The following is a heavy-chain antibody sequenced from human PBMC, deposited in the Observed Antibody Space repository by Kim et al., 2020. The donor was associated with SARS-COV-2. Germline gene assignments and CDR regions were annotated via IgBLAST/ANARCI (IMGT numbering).Heavy chain of an antibody. CDR3: ARQTTVTTYGPYNWFDP. V-gene: IGHV4-30-2*01. D-gene: IGHD4-17*01. Sequence: LKSRVTIAVDRSKNQFSLKLSSVTAADTAVYYCARQTTVTTYGPYNWFDPWGQGTLVTVSS. J-gene: IGHJ5*02.